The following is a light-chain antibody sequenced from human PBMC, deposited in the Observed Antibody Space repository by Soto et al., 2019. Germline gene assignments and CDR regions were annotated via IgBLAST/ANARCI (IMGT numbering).Light chain of an antibody. CDR2: GSS. CDR3: QQYHKWPPFT. Sequence: EIVMTHSPGTLSVSPGDRATLSCRSSQSISINLAWYQQQPGQPPRLLIYGSSTRAIGVAARFTGSGSGTQSTLTIGSLQSEDFAVYYCQQYHKWPPFTVGGGTSV. V-gene: IGKV3-15*01. CDR1: QSISIN. J-gene: IGKJ4*01.